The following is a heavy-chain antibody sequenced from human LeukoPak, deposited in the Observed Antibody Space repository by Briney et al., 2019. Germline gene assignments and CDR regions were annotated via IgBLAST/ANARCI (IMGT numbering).Heavy chain of an antibody. Sequence: GGSLRLSCAASGFTFSSYSMNRVRQAPGKGLEWVSSISSSSSYIYYADSVKGRFTISRDNAKNSLYLQMNSLRAEDTAVYYCARDAHSSGWYLAYWGQGTLVTVSS. CDR3: ARDAHSSGWYLAY. CDR2: ISSSSSYI. D-gene: IGHD6-19*01. CDR1: GFTFSSYS. V-gene: IGHV3-21*01. J-gene: IGHJ4*02.